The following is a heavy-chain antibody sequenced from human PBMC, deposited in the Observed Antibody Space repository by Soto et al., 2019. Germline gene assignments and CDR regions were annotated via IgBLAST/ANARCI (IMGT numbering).Heavy chain of an antibody. Sequence: QVQLQQWAAGLLKPSETLSPTCPVYGGSFSGYYWSGIRQPPGKGLEWIGEINHSGSTNYNPSLKSRVTISVDTSKNQFSLKLSSVTAADTAVYYCATSEDPTVTPGYWGQGTLVTVSS. V-gene: IGHV4-34*01. CDR3: ATSEDPTVTPGY. CDR2: INHSGST. J-gene: IGHJ4*02. D-gene: IGHD4-17*01. CDR1: GGSFSGYY.